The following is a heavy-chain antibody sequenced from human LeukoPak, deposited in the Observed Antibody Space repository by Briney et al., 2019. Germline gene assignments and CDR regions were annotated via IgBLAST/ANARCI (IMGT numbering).Heavy chain of an antibody. J-gene: IGHJ3*02. V-gene: IGHV4-30-2*01. Sequence: SQTLSLTCAVSGGSISSGGYSWSWIRQPPGKGLEWIGYIYHSGSTYYNPSLKSRVTISVDRSKNQFSLKLSSVTAADTAVYYCARATVTTFWADAFDIWGQGTMVTVSS. D-gene: IGHD4-17*01. CDR2: IYHSGST. CDR1: GGSISSGGYS. CDR3: ARATVTTFWADAFDI.